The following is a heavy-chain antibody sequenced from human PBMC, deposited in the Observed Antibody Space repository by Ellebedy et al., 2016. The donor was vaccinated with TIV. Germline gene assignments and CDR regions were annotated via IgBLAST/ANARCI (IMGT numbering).Heavy chain of an antibody. CDR3: GRGAVVPAAMRYFDH. V-gene: IGHV4-4*07. J-gene: IGHJ2*01. D-gene: IGHD2-2*01. Sequence: MPSETLSLTCTVSGGSISSYYWSWIRQPAGKGLEWIGRIYTSGSTSYNPSLKSRVTMSVDTSKNQFSLKLNSVTAADTAVYYCGRGAVVPAAMRYFDHWGRGTLVTVSS. CDR1: GGSISSYY. CDR2: IYTSGST.